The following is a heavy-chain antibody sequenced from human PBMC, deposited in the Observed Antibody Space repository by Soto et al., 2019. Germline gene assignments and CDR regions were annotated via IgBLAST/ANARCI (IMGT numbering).Heavy chain of an antibody. Sequence: SETLSLTCSVSGDSISSGTYYWGWIRQPPGKGLEWIGNIYYSGTTYYNPSLKSRVTISVDTSKNQFSLKLSSVTAADTAVYFCARIRSGWYHFDYWGQGTLVTVSS. CDR1: GDSISSGTYY. V-gene: IGHV4-39*01. CDR3: ARIRSGWYHFDY. D-gene: IGHD6-19*01. CDR2: IYYSGTT. J-gene: IGHJ4*02.